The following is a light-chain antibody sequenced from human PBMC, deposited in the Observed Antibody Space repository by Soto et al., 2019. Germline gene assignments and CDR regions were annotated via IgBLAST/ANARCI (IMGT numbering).Light chain of an antibody. CDR3: QQYDISSGT. J-gene: IGKJ1*01. V-gene: IGKV1-5*01. CDR1: QSIGVL. Sequence: DIQMTHSPSTLSSSVGDRVTITCRASQSIGVLLAWYQQKPGRAPKLLIYDASTLQRGVPSRFSGSGSGTGFTLNISSLQPEDFATYYCQQYDISSGTLGQGTLVDIK. CDR2: DAS.